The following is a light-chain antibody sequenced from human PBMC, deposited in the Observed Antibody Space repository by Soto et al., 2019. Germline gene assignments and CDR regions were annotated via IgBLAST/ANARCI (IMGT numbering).Light chain of an antibody. Sequence: QLVLTQPASVSGSPGQSITISCTGTSSDVGSYNHVSWYQQHPGKAPKLMIYEGSKRPSGVSNRFSGSKSGNTASLTISGLQAEDEADYYCCSYAGVVFGGGTKLTVL. J-gene: IGLJ2*01. V-gene: IGLV2-23*01. CDR2: EGS. CDR1: SSDVGSYNH. CDR3: CSYAGVV.